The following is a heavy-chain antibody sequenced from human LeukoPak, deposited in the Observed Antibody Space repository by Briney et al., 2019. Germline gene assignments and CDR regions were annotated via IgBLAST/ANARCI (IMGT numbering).Heavy chain of an antibody. CDR2: ISSSGSGGST. V-gene: IGHV3-23*01. CDR3: ARAYSSSWYDF. Sequence: GGSLRLSCAASGFTFSSYAMSWVRQAPGKGLEWVSGISSSGSGGSTYYADAVKGRFTISRDNSKNTLYLQINSVRAEDTAVYYCARAYSSSWYDFWGQGTLVTVSS. CDR1: GFTFSSYA. D-gene: IGHD6-13*01. J-gene: IGHJ5*01.